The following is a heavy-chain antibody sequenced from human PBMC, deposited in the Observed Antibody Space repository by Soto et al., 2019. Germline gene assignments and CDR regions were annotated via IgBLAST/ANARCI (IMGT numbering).Heavy chain of an antibody. CDR1: GFTFSSYG. CDR2: ISYDGSNK. CDR3: AKAPLDDYIWGSYEPDY. Sequence: SLRQSCAASGFTFSSYGMRWVRQAPGTGLEWVAVISYDGSNKYYADSVKGRFTISRDDSKNTLYLQMNSLRAEDTAVYYCAKAPLDDYIWGSYEPDYWGQGTLVTVSS. V-gene: IGHV3-30*18. J-gene: IGHJ4*02. D-gene: IGHD3-16*01.